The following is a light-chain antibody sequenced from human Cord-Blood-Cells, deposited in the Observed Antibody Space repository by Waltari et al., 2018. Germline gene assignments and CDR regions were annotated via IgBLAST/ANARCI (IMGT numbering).Light chain of an antibody. CDR3: CSYAGSSTVV. CDR2: EGS. Sequence: QSALTQPASVSGSPGQSITIPCTGTSSDVGSYNLVSWYQQHPGKAPKRMIYEGSKRRSGVSNSFSGSKSGNTASLTISGLQAEDEADYYCCSYAGSSTVVFGGGTKLTVL. CDR1: SSDVGSYNL. V-gene: IGLV2-23*01. J-gene: IGLJ2*01.